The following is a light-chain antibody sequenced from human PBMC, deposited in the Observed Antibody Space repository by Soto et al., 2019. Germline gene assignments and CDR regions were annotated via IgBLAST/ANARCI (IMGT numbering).Light chain of an antibody. CDR1: SSEVGDYNY. CDR3: SSYAGRNYPYV. J-gene: IGLJ1*01. V-gene: IGLV2-8*01. CDR2: DVS. Sequence: QSVLTQPPAASGSPGQSVTIACTGTSSEVGDYNYGAWDQQPPAKAPKLLIYDVSKRPSGVPDRFSGSKSGNTASLTVSGLQAEDEGDYYCSSYAGRNYPYVFGTGTKVTVL.